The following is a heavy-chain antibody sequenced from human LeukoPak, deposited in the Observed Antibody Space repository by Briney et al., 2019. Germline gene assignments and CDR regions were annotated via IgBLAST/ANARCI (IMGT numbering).Heavy chain of an antibody. CDR3: AKVGSGSYYGPFDY. Sequence: GGSLRLSCAASGFTFSTYAMHWVRQAPGKGLEWVSGISWNSGSIGYADSVKGRFTISRDNAKNSLYLQMNSLRAEDTALYYCAKVGSGSYYGPFDYWGQGTLVTVSS. D-gene: IGHD3-10*01. CDR1: GFTFSTYA. CDR2: ISWNSGSI. V-gene: IGHV3-9*01. J-gene: IGHJ4*02.